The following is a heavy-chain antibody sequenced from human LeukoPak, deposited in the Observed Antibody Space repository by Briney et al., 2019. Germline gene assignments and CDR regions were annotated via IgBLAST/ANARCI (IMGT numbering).Heavy chain of an antibody. CDR1: GGSISRYY. J-gene: IGHJ4*02. CDR2: IYYTGST. V-gene: IGHV4-59*01. D-gene: IGHD6-19*01. Sequence: SETLSLTCTVSGGSISRYYWTWIRQSPAKGLEFIGHIYYTGSTNYNPSVMSRVTLSVDTSKNQFSLKLSSVTAADTAVYYCARAVEENFDYWGQGTLVTVSS. CDR3: ARAVEENFDY.